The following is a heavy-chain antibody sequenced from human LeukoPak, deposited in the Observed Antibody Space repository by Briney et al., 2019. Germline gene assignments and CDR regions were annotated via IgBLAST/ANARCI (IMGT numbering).Heavy chain of an antibody. CDR1: GGSISGYY. D-gene: IGHD3-3*01. V-gene: IGHV4-59*01. Sequence: SETLSLTCTVSGGSISGYYWSWIRQPPGKGLDWIGYIYYSGSANYNPSLKSRVTISIDTSKNQFSLKLSSVTAADTAVYYCARASSRITIFGVITAGGFDIWGQGTMVTVS. CDR2: IYYSGSA. J-gene: IGHJ3*02. CDR3: ARASSRITIFGVITAGGFDI.